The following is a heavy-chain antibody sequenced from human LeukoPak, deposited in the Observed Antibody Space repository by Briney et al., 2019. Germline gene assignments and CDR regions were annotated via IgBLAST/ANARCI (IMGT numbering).Heavy chain of an antibody. V-gene: IGHV3-23*01. CDR2: ITGSGGTT. CDR3: AKMQGYFDY. J-gene: IGHJ4*02. CDR1: QFTFSNYG. Sequence: GGSLRLSCAASQFTFSNYGMAWVRQAPGKGLEWVSAITGSGGTTYYADSVKVRFTISRDNSKKTVSLQMNSLRAEDTAIYYCAKMQGYFDYWGQGALVTVSS.